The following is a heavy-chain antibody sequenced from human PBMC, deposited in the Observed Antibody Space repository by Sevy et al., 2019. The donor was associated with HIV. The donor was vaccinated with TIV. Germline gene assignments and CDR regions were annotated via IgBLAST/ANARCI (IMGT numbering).Heavy chain of an antibody. CDR3: AGDRGAWGV. V-gene: IGHV4-59*01. CDR2: IYYSGST. J-gene: IGHJ6*04. Sequence: SETLSLTCTVSGGSISSYYWSWIRQPPGKGLEWIGYIYYSGSTNYNPSLKSRVTISVDTSKNQFSLKLSSVTAADTAVYYCAGDRGAWGVWGKGTTVTVSS. CDR1: GGSISSYY. D-gene: IGHD3-16*01.